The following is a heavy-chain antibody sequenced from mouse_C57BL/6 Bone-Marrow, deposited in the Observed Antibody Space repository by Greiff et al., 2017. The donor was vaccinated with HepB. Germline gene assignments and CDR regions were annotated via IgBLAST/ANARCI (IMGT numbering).Heavy chain of an antibody. J-gene: IGHJ3*01. D-gene: IGHD1-1*01. CDR2: ISGGGGNT. Sequence: EVMLVESGGGLVKPGGSLKLSFAASGFTFSSYTMSWVRQTPEKRLEWVATISGGGGNTYYPDSVKGRFTISRDNAKNTLYLQMSSLRSEDTALYYCAREDYYGSGAYWGQGTLVTVSA. CDR3: AREDYYGSGAY. CDR1: GFTFSSYT. V-gene: IGHV5-9*01.